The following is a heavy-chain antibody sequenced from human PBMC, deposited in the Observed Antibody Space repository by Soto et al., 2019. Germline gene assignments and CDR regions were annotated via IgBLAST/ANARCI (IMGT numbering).Heavy chain of an antibody. CDR2: ISGSGGSI. V-gene: IGHV3-23*01. J-gene: IGHJ4*02. D-gene: IGHD2-15*01. CDR1: GFPFSSYA. Sequence: GGSLRLSCATSGFPFSSYAMSWVRQAPGKGLQWISAISGSGGSIYYADSVKGRFTISRDNSKNTLYLQMNSLRAEDTAVYYCAKSSRYCSGGSCYSSPYYFDYWGQGTLVTVSS. CDR3: AKSSRYCSGGSCYSSPYYFDY.